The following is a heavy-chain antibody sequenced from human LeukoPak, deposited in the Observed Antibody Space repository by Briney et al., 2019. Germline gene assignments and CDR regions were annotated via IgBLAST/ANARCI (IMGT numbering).Heavy chain of an antibody. CDR1: GFTFSDYY. V-gene: IGHV3-11*01. J-gene: IGHJ4*02. CDR3: AKDRGYSGYAPHFDY. D-gene: IGHD5-12*01. Sequence: GGSLRLSCAASGFTFSDYYMSWIRQAPGKGLEWVSYISSSGSTIYYADSVKGRFTISRDNAKNSLYLQMNSLRAEDTAVYYCAKDRGYSGYAPHFDYWGQGTLVTVSS. CDR2: ISSSGSTI.